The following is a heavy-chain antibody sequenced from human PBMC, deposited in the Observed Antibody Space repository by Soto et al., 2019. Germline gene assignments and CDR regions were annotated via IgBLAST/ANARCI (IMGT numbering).Heavy chain of an antibody. CDR2: IYYTGNT. D-gene: IGHD3-22*01. CDR3: ERHSIWLLLSDY. CDR1: GGSMSNSNYY. J-gene: IGHJ4*02. V-gene: IGHV4-39*01. Sequence: SXTLSLTCNVSGGSMSNSNYYWCWIRQPPGKGLEWIGSIYYTGNTYYNPSLKSRVTISVDTSKNQFSLKLDSVTAADTAVYFCERHSIWLLLSDYWGQGSLVTVSS.